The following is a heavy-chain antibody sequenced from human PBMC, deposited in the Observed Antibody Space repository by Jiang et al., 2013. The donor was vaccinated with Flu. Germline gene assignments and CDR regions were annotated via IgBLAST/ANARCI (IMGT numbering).Heavy chain of an antibody. J-gene: IGHJ6*02. CDR2: IWYDGSNK. V-gene: IGHV3-33*01. D-gene: IGHD6-13*01. CDR3: ARSISSSWLGYYYYGMDV. Sequence: AVIWYDGSNKYYADSVKGRFTISGDNSKNTLYLQMNSLRAEDTAVYYCARSISSSWLGYYYYGMDVVGPKGPRSPSP.